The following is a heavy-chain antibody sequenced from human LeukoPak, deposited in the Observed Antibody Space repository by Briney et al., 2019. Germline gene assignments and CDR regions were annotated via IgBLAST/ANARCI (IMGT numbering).Heavy chain of an antibody. CDR2: IYYSGST. V-gene: IGHV4-59*01. D-gene: IGHD3-10*01. CDR1: GGSTSSYY. J-gene: IGHJ3*02. Sequence: SETLSLTCTVSGGSTSSYYWNWIRQPPGKELEWIGSIYYSGSTNYNPYLKSRVTISIDTSKNQFSLKVNSAIAADTAVYYCARESMYSSVGSYGFDIWGQGTMVTVSS. CDR3: ARESMYSSVGSYGFDI.